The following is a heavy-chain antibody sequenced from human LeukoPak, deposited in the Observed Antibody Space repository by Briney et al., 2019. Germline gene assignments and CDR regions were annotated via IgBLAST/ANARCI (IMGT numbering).Heavy chain of an antibody. V-gene: IGHV1-2*02. CDR3: ARDLFYSVSGTYYNVGRVFNY. Sequence: ASVKVSCKASGYTFTGYYMHWVRQAPGQGLEWMGWINPNSGGTNYAQKFQGRVTMTRDTSITTAYMELTSLRSDDTAVYYCARDLFYSVSGTYYNVGRVFNYWGQGTLVTVSS. J-gene: IGHJ4*02. D-gene: IGHD3-10*01. CDR1: GYTFTGYY. CDR2: INPNSGGT.